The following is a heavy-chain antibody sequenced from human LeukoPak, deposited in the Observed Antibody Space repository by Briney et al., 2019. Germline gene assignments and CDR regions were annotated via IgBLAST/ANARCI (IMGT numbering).Heavy chain of an antibody. D-gene: IGHD3-16*01. CDR2: INPNSGGT. J-gene: IGHJ4*02. V-gene: IGHV1-2*02. Sequence: GGSLRPSCAASGFTFSGSAMHWVRQASGKGLEWMGWINPNSGGTDYAQKFQGRVTMTRDTSISTAYMELSGLKSDDPAVYCWARRRGGEGGVYFDYWGQGTLVTVSS. CDR3: ARRRGGEGGVYFDY. CDR1: GFTFSGSA.